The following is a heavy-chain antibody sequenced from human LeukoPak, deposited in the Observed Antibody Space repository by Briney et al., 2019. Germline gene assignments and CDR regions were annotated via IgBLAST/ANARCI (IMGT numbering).Heavy chain of an antibody. D-gene: IGHD5-12*01. CDR3: ARGGSGYDIDY. CDR2: MYSGGST. J-gene: IGHJ4*02. V-gene: IGHV3-66*01. Sequence: GGSLRLSCAASGFTVSSNYMSWVRQAPGKGLEGVAVMYSGGSTDYADSVEDRCIISRDNSENTLYLQMNRLRAEDTAVYYCARGGSGYDIDYWGQGTLVTVSS. CDR1: GFTVSSNY.